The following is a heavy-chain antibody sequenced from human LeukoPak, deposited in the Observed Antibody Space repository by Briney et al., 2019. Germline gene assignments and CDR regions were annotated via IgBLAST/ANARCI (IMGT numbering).Heavy chain of an antibody. V-gene: IGHV4-59*01. CDR1: GGSISSYY. J-gene: IGHJ6*03. D-gene: IGHD6-6*01. Sequence: SETLSLTCTVSGGSISSYYWSWIRQPPGKGLEWIGYIYYSGSTNYNPSLKSRVTISVDTSKNQFSLKLSSVTAADTAVYYCARTLMGIAAHPWYMDVWGKGTTVTVSS. CDR2: IYYSGST. CDR3: ARTLMGIAAHPWYMDV.